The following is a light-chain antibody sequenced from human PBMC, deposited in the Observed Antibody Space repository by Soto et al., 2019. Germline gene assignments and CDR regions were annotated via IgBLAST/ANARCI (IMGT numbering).Light chain of an antibody. CDR2: DAS. CDR1: QGIRND. Sequence: DIQMTQSPSSLSASVGDRVTITCRASQGIRNDLVWYQQKPGKAPKRLIYDASSLESGVPSRFSGSGSGAEFTLTIGSLKHDDFATYYCQQYNSYWYTFGQGTKVDIK. J-gene: IGKJ2*01. V-gene: IGKV1-17*01. CDR3: QQYNSYWYT.